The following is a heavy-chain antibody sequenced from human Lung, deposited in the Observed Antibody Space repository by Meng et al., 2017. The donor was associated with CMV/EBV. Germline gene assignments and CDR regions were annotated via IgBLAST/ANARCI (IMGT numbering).Heavy chain of an antibody. CDR2: IYYSGST. Sequence: SETLSLXCTVSGGSISSYYWSWIRQPPGKGLEWIGYIYYSGSTNYNPSLKSRVTISVDTSKNQFSLKLSSVTAADTAVYYCARFTIFGVVMDGVDVWGQGTRVTVSS. J-gene: IGHJ6*02. CDR3: ARFTIFGVVMDGVDV. D-gene: IGHD3-3*01. CDR1: GGSISSYY. V-gene: IGHV4-59*01.